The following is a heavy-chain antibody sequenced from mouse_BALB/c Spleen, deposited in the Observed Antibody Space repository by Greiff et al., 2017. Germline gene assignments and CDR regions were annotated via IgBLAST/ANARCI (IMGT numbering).Heavy chain of an antibody. V-gene: IGHV5-12-2*01. J-gene: IGHJ2*01. CDR3: ARHETGSYYFDY. Sequence: EVKLVESGGGLVQPGGSLKLSCAASGFTFSSYTMSWVRQTPEKRLEWVAYISNGGGSTYYPDTVKGRFTISRDNAKNTLYLQMSSLKSEDTAMYYCARHETGSYYFDYWGQGTTLTVSS. CDR2: ISNGGGST. CDR1: GFTFSSYT. D-gene: IGHD4-1*01.